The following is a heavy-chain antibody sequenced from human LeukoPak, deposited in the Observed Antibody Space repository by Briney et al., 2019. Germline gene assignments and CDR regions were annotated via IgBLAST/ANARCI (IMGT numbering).Heavy chain of an antibody. CDR3: ARGLLNMDV. D-gene: IGHD2-8*01. CDR1: GGSFSDYY. V-gene: IGHV4-34*01. Sequence: SETLSLTCAVYGGSFSDYYWSWIRQPPGKGLQWIGEINHSGSTNYDPSLKSRVTISVDTSKNQFSLKLSSVTAADTAVYYCARGLLNMDVWGKGTTVTISS. CDR2: INHSGST. J-gene: IGHJ6*03.